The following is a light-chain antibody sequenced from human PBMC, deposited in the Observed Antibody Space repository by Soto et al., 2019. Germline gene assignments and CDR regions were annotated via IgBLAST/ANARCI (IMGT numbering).Light chain of an antibody. V-gene: IGLV2-14*01. CDR1: RNDISAYDS. Sequence: QSALTQPASVSGSPGQSITISCTGSRNDISAYDSVSWYQQHPDKAPKLIIYEVSNRPSGVSNRFSGSKSGNTASLTISGLQAEDEADYYCSSYSRSSFYVFGTGTKLTVL. CDR3: SSYSRSSFYV. J-gene: IGLJ1*01. CDR2: EVS.